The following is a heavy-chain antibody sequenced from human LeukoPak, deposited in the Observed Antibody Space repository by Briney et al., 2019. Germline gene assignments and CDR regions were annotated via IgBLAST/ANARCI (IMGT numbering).Heavy chain of an antibody. Sequence: GGSLRLSCAGSGFNFTGYWMHWVRQPPGRGLVWISRIYSDGRSLTYADSVMGRFTISRDNANNMLYLQMNSLRAEDTAVYYCARDPRFSENFDYWGQGTLVTVSS. D-gene: IGHD3-10*01. CDR2: IYSDGRSL. CDR3: ARDPRFSENFDY. CDR1: GFNFTGYW. V-gene: IGHV3-74*03. J-gene: IGHJ4*02.